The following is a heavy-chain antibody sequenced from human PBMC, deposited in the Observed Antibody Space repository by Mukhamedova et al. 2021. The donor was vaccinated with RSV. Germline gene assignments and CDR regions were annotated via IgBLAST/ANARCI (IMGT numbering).Heavy chain of an antibody. Sequence: MGGTNYAQKFQGRVTMTRDTSISTAYMELSRLRSDDTAVYYCACNLVGAHGAFDYWGQGTLVTVSS. CDR3: ACNLVGAHGAFDY. CDR2: MGGT. J-gene: IGHJ4*02. V-gene: IGHV1-2*02. D-gene: IGHD1-26*01.